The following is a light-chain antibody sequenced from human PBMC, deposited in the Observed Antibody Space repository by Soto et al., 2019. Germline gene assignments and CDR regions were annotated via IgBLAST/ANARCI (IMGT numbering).Light chain of an antibody. CDR2: GAS. CDR3: QQYDNSPPT. CDR1: QTITSRY. Sequence: EIVLTQSPGTLSLSPGERATLSCRASQTITSRYVAWYQQKLDQAPRLLIYGASNRAPGIPDRFNGSGSGTDFTLTINSLEPEDFAVYSCQQYDNSPPTFGPGTTVDIK. J-gene: IGKJ3*01. V-gene: IGKV3-20*01.